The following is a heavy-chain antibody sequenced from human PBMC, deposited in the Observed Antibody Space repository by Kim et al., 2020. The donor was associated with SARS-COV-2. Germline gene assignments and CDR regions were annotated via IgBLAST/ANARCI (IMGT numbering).Heavy chain of an antibody. CDR3: AREVVPAPPAYGMDV. Sequence: SLKRRVTISGSTSKNQFSRKLSSVTAADTAVYYCAREVVPAPPAYGMDVWGQGTTVTVSS. J-gene: IGHJ6*02. D-gene: IGHD2-2*01. V-gene: IGHV4-31*02.